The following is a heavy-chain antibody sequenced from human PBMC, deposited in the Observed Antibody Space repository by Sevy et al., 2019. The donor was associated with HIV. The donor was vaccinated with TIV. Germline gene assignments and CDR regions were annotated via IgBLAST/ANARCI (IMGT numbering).Heavy chain of an antibody. CDR3: AKEWTLLSDWYGEFDY. CDR2: ISNSGANT. CDR1: GFTFTNYG. Sequence: GGSLRLSCAASGFTFTNYGMHWVRQAPGKGLEWVSGISNSGANTYYEDSVSGRFTVSRDNSKNTVYLQLNSLRAEDTAIYYCAKEWTLLSDWYGEFDYWGQGTLVTVSS. D-gene: IGHD6-19*01. V-gene: IGHV3-23*01. J-gene: IGHJ4*02.